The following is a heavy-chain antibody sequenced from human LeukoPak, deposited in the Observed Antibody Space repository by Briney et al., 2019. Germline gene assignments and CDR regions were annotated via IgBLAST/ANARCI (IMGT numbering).Heavy chain of an antibody. D-gene: IGHD2/OR15-2a*01. CDR3: ARVSGYSNYYFLVNTFDV. V-gene: IGHV4-39*01. Sequence: SETLSLTCTVSGGSISSNTYYWGWIRQPPGKGLEWIGSIYYSGSTYYDPSLKSRVTISVDTSKNQFSLKLSSVTAADTAVYYCARVSGYSNYYFLVNTFDVWGQGTMVTVSS. CDR1: GGSISSNTYY. J-gene: IGHJ3*01. CDR2: IYYSGST.